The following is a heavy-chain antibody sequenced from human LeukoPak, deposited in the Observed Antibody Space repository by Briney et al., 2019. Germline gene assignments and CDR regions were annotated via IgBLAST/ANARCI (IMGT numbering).Heavy chain of an antibody. V-gene: IGHV4-31*03. CDR1: GGSISSGVYY. J-gene: IGHJ4*02. CDR2: IYYSGST. Sequence: KPSETLSLTCTVSGGSISSGVYYWSWIRQHPGKGLEWIGYIYYSGSTYYNPSLKSRVTISVDTSKNQFSLKLSSVTAADTAVYYCARAPGATRGGIHPESLWGQGTLVTVSS. D-gene: IGHD4-23*01. CDR3: ARAPGATRGGIHPESL.